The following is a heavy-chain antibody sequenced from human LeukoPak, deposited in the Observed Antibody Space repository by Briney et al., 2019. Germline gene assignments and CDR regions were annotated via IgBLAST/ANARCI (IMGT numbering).Heavy chain of an antibody. D-gene: IGHD1-7*01. CDR1: GFIFSSYA. CDR3: ARRRIPGTTPAGSDI. CDR2: VAYDGSDK. V-gene: IGHV3-30*04. Sequence: PGGSLRLSCAASGFIFSSYATHWVRQAPGKGLEWVAIVAYDGSDKYYADSVKGRFTISRDNSKNTLYLQMNSLRSEDMAVYYCARRRIPGTTPAGSDIWGQGTMVTVSS. J-gene: IGHJ3*02.